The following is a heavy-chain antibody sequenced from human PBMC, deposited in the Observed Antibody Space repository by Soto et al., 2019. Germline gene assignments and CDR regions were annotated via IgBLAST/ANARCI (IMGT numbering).Heavy chain of an antibody. CDR3: ARVSGSYYYGMDV. V-gene: IGHV4-4*02. CDR1: GGSISSSNW. D-gene: IGHD1-26*01. J-gene: IGHJ6*02. CDR2: IYHSGST. Sequence: QVXLXESGPGLVKPSGTLSLTCAVSGGSISSSNWWSWVRQPPGKGLEWIGEIYHSGSTNYNPSLKSRVTISVDKSKNQFSLKLSSVIAADTAVYYCARVSGSYYYGMDVWGQGTTVTVSS.